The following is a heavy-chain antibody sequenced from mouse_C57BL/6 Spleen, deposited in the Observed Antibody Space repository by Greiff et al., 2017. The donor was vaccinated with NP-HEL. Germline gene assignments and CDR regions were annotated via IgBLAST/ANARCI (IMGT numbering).Heavy chain of an antibody. D-gene: IGHD2-1*01. CDR3: AKICYYGNYVFDY. J-gene: IGHJ2*01. V-gene: IGHV1-69*01. CDR1: GYTFTSYW. Sequence: QVQLQQPGAELVMPGASVKLSCKASGYTFTSYWMHWVKQRPGQGLEWIGEIDPSDSYTNYNQKFKGKSTLTVDQSSSTAYMQLSSLTSEDSAVYYCAKICYYGNYVFDYWGQGTTLTVSS. CDR2: IDPSDSYT.